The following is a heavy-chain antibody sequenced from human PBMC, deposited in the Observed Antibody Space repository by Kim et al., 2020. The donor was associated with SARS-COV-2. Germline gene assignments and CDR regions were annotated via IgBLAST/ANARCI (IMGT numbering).Heavy chain of an antibody. Sequence: SETLSLTCTVSGGSISSYYWSWIRQPPGKGLEWIGYIYYSGSTNYNPSLKSRVTISVDTSKNQFSLKLSSVTAADTAVYYCARDPTQAGTKGSGYGMDVWGQGTTVTVSS. CDR2: IYYSGST. V-gene: IGHV4-59*01. CDR1: GGSISSYY. D-gene: IGHD6-19*01. CDR3: ARDPTQAGTKGSGYGMDV. J-gene: IGHJ6*02.